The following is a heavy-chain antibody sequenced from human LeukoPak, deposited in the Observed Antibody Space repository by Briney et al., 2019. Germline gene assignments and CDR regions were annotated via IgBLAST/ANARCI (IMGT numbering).Heavy chain of an antibody. CDR1: GGSISSTTYY. D-gene: IGHD3-3*01. V-gene: IGHV4-39*01. Sequence: SETLSPTCTVSGGSISSTTYYWGWIRQPPGKGLEWIGSVYYRGNTYYNPSLKSRVTISVVTSKSQFSLRLNSVTAADTSVYYCARLWSGLQPPDYWGQGTLVTVSS. CDR3: ARLWSGLQPPDY. J-gene: IGHJ4*02. CDR2: VYYRGNT.